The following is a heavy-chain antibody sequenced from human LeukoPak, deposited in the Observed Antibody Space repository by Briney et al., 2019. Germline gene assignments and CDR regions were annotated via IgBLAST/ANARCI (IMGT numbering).Heavy chain of an antibody. J-gene: IGHJ4*02. D-gene: IGHD3-16*01. CDR2: IYYSGST. CDR1: GGSFSGYY. Sequence: SETLSLTCAVYGGSFSGYYWSWIRQPPGKGLEWIGSIYYSGSTYYNPSLRSRVTISVDTSKNQFSLKLNSVTATDTAVYYCARHYGPWGQGTLVTVSS. V-gene: IGHV4-34*01. CDR3: ARHYGP.